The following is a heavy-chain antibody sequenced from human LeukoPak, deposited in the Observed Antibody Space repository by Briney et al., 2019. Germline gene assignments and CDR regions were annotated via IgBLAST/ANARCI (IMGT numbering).Heavy chain of an antibody. J-gene: IGHJ4*02. CDR2: IKQDGSEK. Sequence: GGSLRLSCAASGFTFSSYWMSWVRQAPGKGLEWVANIKQDGSEKYYVDSVKGRFTISRDNAKNSLYLQMNSLRAEDTAVYYCARSGLGSRITKVRGGLQLLGYWGQGTLVTVSS. CDR3: ARSGLGSRITKVRGGLQLLGY. CDR1: GFTFSSYW. V-gene: IGHV3-7*01. D-gene: IGHD3-10*01.